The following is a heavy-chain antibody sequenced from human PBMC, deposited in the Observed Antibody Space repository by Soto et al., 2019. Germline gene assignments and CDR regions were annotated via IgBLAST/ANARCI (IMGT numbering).Heavy chain of an antibody. J-gene: IGHJ3*02. V-gene: IGHV3-23*01. CDR3: AKDHTVGIRDAFDI. Sequence: EVQILESGGGLVQPGGSLRLSCAASGFTFSSYAMYWVRQAPGKGLAWVSGISDSGTGTYYADSVKGRFTISRDNSKNTGYLQMTSLRAEDTAVYYCAKDHTVGIRDAFDICGQGTMVNVSS. CDR2: ISDSGTGT. CDR1: GFTFSSYA. D-gene: IGHD4-4*01.